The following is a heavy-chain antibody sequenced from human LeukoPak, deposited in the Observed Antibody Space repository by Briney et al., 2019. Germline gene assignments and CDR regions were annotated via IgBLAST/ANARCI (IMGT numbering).Heavy chain of an antibody. D-gene: IGHD3-10*01. CDR3: ARASYYYGSGSLYYFDY. J-gene: IGHJ4*02. V-gene: IGHV1-8*01. CDR1: GYTFTSYD. CDR2: MNPNSGNT. Sequence: ASVKVSCKASGYTFTSYDIIWVRQATGQGLEWMGWMNPNSGNTGYAQKFQGRVTMTRNTSISTAYMELSSLRSEDTAVYYCARASYYYGSGSLYYFDYWGQGTLVTVSS.